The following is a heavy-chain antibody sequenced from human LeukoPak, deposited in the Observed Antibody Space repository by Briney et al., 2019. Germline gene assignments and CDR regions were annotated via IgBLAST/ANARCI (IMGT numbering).Heavy chain of an antibody. CDR2: IHPGEST. CDR3: ARGSVPFFASDY. Sequence: PSGTLSLTCGVSGGSISSSNWWSWVRQPPGKGLEWIGEIHPGESTNYNPSLKSRVTISVDKSKNQFSLKLSSVTAADTAVYYCARGSVPFFASDYWGQGTLVTASS. J-gene: IGHJ4*02. CDR1: GGSISSSNW. V-gene: IGHV4-4*02. D-gene: IGHD3-10*01.